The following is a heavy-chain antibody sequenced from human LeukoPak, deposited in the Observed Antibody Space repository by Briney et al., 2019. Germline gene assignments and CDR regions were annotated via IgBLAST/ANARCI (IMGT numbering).Heavy chain of an antibody. Sequence: SQTLSLTCAISGDSVSSNSAAWNWIRQSPSRGLEWLGRTYYRSKWFSSYAVSVKSRIIINPDTSKNRFSLQLNSVTPEDTAVYYWARGAAVLGSWGQGILVTVSS. CDR2: TYYRSKWFS. J-gene: IGHJ5*01. D-gene: IGHD2-15*01. CDR3: ARGAAVLGS. CDR1: GDSVSSNSAA. V-gene: IGHV6-1*01.